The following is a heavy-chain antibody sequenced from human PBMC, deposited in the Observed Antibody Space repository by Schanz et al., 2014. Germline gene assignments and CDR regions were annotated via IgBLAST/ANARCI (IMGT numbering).Heavy chain of an antibody. CDR1: GFNFGSHG. CDR3: AKGRFGELSAFDI. V-gene: IGHV3-23*04. J-gene: IGHJ3*02. CDR2: INTGVNT. D-gene: IGHD3-10*01. Sequence: EVQLVESGGGLVQPGGSLRLSCAASGFNFGSHGMHWVRQAPGKGLEWVSAINTGVNTYYADSVKGRFTISRDNSKNTLYLQMNSLRAEDTAVYYCAKGRFGELSAFDIWGQGTMVTVSS.